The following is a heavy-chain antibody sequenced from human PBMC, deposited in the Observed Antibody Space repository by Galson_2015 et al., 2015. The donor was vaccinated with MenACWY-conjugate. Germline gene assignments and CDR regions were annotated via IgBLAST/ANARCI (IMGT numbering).Heavy chain of an antibody. CDR1: GFTFSNYG. CDR2: IRYDGSNK. V-gene: IGHV3-30*02. Sequence: SLRLSCAASGFTFSNYGMHWVRQAPGKGLEWVAFIRYDGSNKNYADSVKGRFTISRDNSKNTLYLQMSGLRPEDTAAYYCARSCSGGSCYPDSWGQGTLVTVSS. CDR3: ARSCSGGSCYPDS. D-gene: IGHD2-15*01. J-gene: IGHJ4*02.